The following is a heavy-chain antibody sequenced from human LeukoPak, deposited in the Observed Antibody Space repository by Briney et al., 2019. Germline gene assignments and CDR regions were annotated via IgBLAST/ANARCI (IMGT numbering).Heavy chain of an antibody. CDR2: ISSGGSSI. J-gene: IGHJ3*02. CDR3: AKFFTGEYVRAFDI. V-gene: IGHV3-48*01. Sequence: GGSLRLSCAASGFTFSSYSMNWVRQAPGKGLEWVSYISSGGSSIYYADSVKGRFTISRDNAKNSLYLQMNSLRAEDTAVYYCAKFFTGEYVRAFDIWGQGTMVTVSS. D-gene: IGHD3-10*02. CDR1: GFTFSSYS.